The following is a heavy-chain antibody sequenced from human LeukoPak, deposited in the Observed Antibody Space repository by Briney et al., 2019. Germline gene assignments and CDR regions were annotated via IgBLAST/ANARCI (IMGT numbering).Heavy chain of an antibody. CDR3: AKDPPQTPVGATTLLLFDY. J-gene: IGHJ4*02. V-gene: IGHV3-30*18. CDR1: GFTFSSYG. D-gene: IGHD1-26*01. CDR2: ISYDGSNK. Sequence: PGGSLRLSCAASGFTFSSYGMHWVRQAPGKGLEWVAVISYDGSNKYYADSVKGRFTISRDNSKNTLYLQMNSLRAEDTAVYYCAKDPPQTPVGATTLLLFDYWGQGTLVTVSS.